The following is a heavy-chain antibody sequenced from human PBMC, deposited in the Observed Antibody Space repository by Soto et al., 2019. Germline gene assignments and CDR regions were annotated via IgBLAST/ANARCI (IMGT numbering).Heavy chain of an antibody. J-gene: IGHJ6*02. CDR3: DREIFPYGMDV. V-gene: IGHV4-30-2*01. D-gene: IGHD3-3*01. CDR2: IYPSGSA. Sequence: PSETLSLTCGVSGGSINSGGYSWSWIRQPPGRGLEWIGNIYPSGSANYSPPLKTRVTISVDRSMNQFSLNLGSVTAADTAVYYCDREIFPYGMDVWGQGTTVTAP. CDR1: GGSINSGGYS.